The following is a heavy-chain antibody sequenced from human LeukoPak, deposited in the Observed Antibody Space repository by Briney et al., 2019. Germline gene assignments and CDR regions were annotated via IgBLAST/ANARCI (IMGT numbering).Heavy chain of an antibody. J-gene: IGHJ4*02. CDR1: GGSISSSNW. V-gene: IGHV4-4*02. CDR3: ARATTIFDKYYFDY. D-gene: IGHD3-9*01. CDR2: IYHSGST. Sequence: PSETLSLTCAVSGGSISSSNWWSWVRPPPGKGLEWIGEIYHSGSTNYNPSLKSRVTISVDKSKNQFSLKLSSVTAADTAVYYCARATTIFDKYYFDYWGQGTLVTVSS.